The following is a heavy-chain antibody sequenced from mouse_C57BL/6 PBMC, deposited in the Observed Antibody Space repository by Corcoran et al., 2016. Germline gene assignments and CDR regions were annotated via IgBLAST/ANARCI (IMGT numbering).Heavy chain of an antibody. CDR2: FYPGSGSI. CDR1: GYTFTEYT. Sequence: QVQLQQSGAELVKPGASVKLSCKASGYTFTEYTIHWVKQRSGRGLEWIGWFYPGSGSIKYNEKFKDKATLTADKSSSTVYMELSRLTSEDSAVYFCARHEAPYYYGSTPWFAYWGQGTLVTVSA. V-gene: IGHV1-62-2*01. D-gene: IGHD1-1*01. CDR3: ARHEAPYYYGSTPWFAY. J-gene: IGHJ3*01.